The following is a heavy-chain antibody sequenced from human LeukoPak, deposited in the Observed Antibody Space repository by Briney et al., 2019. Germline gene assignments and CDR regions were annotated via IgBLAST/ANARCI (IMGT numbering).Heavy chain of an antibody. CDR2: ISGSGGNT. CDR1: GFTFSSYA. CDR3: ATGGYYFDY. J-gene: IGHJ4*02. V-gene: IGHV3-23*01. Sequence: PGGSRRLSFAASGFTFSSYAMSWVRQAPGKGLEWVSGISGSGGNTYYADSVKGRFTISRDNSNNTLYLQMNSLKTEDTAVYYCATGGYYFDYWGQGTLVTVSS.